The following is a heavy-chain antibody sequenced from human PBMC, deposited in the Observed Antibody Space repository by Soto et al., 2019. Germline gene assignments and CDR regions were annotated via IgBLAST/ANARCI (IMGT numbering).Heavy chain of an antibody. J-gene: IGHJ2*01. V-gene: IGHV3-23*01. CDR1: GFTFSSHA. D-gene: IGHD3-22*01. Sequence: GGSLRLSCAASGFTFSSHAMSWVRQAQGKGLEWVSAISGSGGSTYYADSVKGRFTISRDNSKNTLYLQMNSLRAEDTAVYYCAKDALRAYYYDSSGYYSLFWYFDLWGRGTLVTVSS. CDR2: ISGSGGST. CDR3: AKDALRAYYYDSSGYYSLFWYFDL.